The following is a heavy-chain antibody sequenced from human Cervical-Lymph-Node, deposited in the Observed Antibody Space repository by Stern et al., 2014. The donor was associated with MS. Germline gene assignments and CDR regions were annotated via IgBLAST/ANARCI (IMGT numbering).Heavy chain of an antibody. CDR3: ARKGNPYYFDY. Sequence: MQLVESGGGVVQPGRSLRLSCAASGFTFSSYGMYWVRQAPGKGLEGVAVIWYDGSNKYYADFVKGRFTISRDNSKNTLYLQMNSLRAEDTAVYYCARKGNPYYFDYWGQGALVTVSS. J-gene: IGHJ4*02. V-gene: IGHV3-33*01. CDR1: GFTFSSYG. CDR2: IWYDGSNK.